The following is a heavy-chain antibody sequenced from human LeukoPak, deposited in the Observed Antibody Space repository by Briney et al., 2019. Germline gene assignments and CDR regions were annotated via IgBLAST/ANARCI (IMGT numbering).Heavy chain of an antibody. Sequence: GGSLRLSCAASGFTFSSYAMSWVRQAPGKGLEWVAVIWYDGSNKYYADSVKGRFTISRDNSKNTLYLQMNSLRAEDTAVYYCARDRGTILVDYWGQGTLVTVSS. CDR3: ARDRGTILVDY. CDR2: IWYDGSNK. J-gene: IGHJ4*02. D-gene: IGHD3-3*01. CDR1: GFTFSSYA. V-gene: IGHV3-33*08.